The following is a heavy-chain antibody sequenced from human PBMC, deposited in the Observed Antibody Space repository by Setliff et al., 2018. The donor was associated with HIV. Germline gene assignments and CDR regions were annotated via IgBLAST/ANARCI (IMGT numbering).Heavy chain of an antibody. CDR2: ISRSSSYT. Sequence: PGGSLRLSCAASGFTFSNYAMTWVRQAAGKGLEWVSAISRSSSYTNYADSVKGRFTISRDNAKNSLYLQMNSLRAEDTAVYYCARDGYSYGFFDYWGQGTLVTVSS. J-gene: IGHJ4*02. D-gene: IGHD5-18*01. V-gene: IGHV3-21*01. CDR3: ARDGYSYGFFDY. CDR1: GFTFSNYA.